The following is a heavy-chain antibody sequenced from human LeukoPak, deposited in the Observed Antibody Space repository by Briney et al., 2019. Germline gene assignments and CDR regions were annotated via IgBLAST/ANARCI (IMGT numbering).Heavy chain of an antibody. D-gene: IGHD6-19*01. J-gene: IGHJ4*02. CDR2: ISYDGSNK. CDR1: AFTFSSYG. Sequence: GGSLRLSCAASAFTFSSYGMHWVRQAPGKGLEWVAVISYDGSNKYYADSVKGRFTISRDNSKNTLYLQMNSLRAEDTAVYYCAKERSVAGTYFDYWGQGTLVTVSS. V-gene: IGHV3-30*18. CDR3: AKERSVAGTYFDY.